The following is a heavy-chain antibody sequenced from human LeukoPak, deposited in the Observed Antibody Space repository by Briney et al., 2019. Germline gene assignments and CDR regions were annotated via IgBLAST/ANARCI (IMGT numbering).Heavy chain of an antibody. CDR1: GFTFSDYY. Sequence: GGSLRLSCAASGFTFSDYYMSWIRQAPGKGLEWVSYISSSGSTIYYADSVKDRFTISRDNAKNSLYLQMNSLRAEDTAVYYCARAFYDSSGHYAHFDYWGQGTLVTVSS. CDR3: ARAFYDSSGHYAHFDY. D-gene: IGHD3-22*01. J-gene: IGHJ4*02. CDR2: ISSSGSTI. V-gene: IGHV3-11*04.